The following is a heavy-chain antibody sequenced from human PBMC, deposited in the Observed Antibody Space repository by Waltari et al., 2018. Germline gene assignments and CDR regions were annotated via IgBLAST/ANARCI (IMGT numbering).Heavy chain of an antibody. V-gene: IGHV4-34*01. CDR2: INHSGST. Sequence: QVQLQQWGAGLLKPSETLSLTCAVYGGSFSGYYWSWIRQPPGKGLEWIGEINHSGSTNYNPSLKSRVTISVDTSKNQFSLKLSSVTAADTAVYYCARPSGVSGGDCYDYWGQGTLVTVSS. D-gene: IGHD2-8*02. J-gene: IGHJ4*02. CDR1: GGSFSGYY. CDR3: ARPSGVSGGDCYDY.